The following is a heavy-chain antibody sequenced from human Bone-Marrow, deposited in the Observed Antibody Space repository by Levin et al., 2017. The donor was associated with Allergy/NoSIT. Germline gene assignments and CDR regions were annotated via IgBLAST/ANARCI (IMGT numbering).Heavy chain of an antibody. CDR2: MNPRGGDT. Sequence: GESLKISCKTSGYTFIGFYVHWVRQAPGQGLEWMGLMNPRGGDTLISKRFQARVTMTRDTSAGIAYMELTSLTSDDTAVYYCARGDNADRWGQGTLVTVSS. J-gene: IGHJ4*02. CDR1: GYTFIGFY. D-gene: IGHD1-1*01. CDR3: ARGDNADR. V-gene: IGHV1-46*01.